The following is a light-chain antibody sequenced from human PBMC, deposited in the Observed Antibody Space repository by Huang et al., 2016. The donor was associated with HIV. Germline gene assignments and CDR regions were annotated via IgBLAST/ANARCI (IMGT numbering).Light chain of an antibody. CDR3: QQYDTWPPLT. Sequence: ILLTQFPATLSVSPGQRVTLSCRASQSVGCKLAWYQQRPGQAPRLLISGASTRVPTIPDRFSGSGSGTEFTLTISSLQSEDFAVYYCQQYDTWPPLTFGGGTKV. J-gene: IGKJ4*01. V-gene: IGKV3-15*01. CDR1: QSVGCK. CDR2: GAS.